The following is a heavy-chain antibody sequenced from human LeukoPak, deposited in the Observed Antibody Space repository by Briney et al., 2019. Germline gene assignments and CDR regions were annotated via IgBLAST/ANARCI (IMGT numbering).Heavy chain of an antibody. CDR2: ISTRGGST. Sequence: PGGSLRLSCAASGFTFNSYVMSWVRQTPGKGLEWVSYISTRGGSTYYADSVKGRFTISRDNSKNTLNLQMNSLRAEDTAVYYCAKGRPYGDYVSDFDYWDQGTLVTVSS. CDR1: GFTFNSYV. V-gene: IGHV3-23*01. J-gene: IGHJ4*02. CDR3: AKGRPYGDYVSDFDY. D-gene: IGHD4-17*01.